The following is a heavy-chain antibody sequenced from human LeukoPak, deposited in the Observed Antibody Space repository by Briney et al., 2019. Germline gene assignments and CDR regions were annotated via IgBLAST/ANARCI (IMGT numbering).Heavy chain of an antibody. CDR2: IRYDGSNK. CDR1: GFTFSSYG. Sequence: SGGSLRLPCAASGFTFSSYGMHWVRQAPGKGLEWVAFIRYDGSNKYYADSVKGRFTISRDNSKNTLYLQMNSLRAEDTAVYYCAKPTYNHYYDSSGYQPWGIDYWGQGTLVTVSS. J-gene: IGHJ4*02. D-gene: IGHD3-22*01. CDR3: AKPTYNHYYDSSGYQPWGIDY. V-gene: IGHV3-30*02.